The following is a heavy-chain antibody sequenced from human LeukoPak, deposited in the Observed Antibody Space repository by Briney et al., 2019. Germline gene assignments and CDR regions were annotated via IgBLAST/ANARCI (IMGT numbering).Heavy chain of an antibody. Sequence: GGSLILSCAASGFTFSSYSMNWVRQAPGKGLEWVSSISSSSSYIYYADSVKGRFTISRDNAKNSLYLQMNSLRAEDTAVYYCAREYSRPVVAAFDIWGQGTMVTVSS. V-gene: IGHV3-21*01. CDR1: GFTFSSYS. D-gene: IGHD4-23*01. CDR3: AREYSRPVVAAFDI. J-gene: IGHJ3*02. CDR2: ISSSSSYI.